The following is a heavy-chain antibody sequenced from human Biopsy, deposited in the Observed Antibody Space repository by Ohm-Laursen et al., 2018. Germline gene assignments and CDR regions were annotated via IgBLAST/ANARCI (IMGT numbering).Heavy chain of an antibody. J-gene: IGHJ6*02. V-gene: IGHV4-59*01. D-gene: IGHD2/OR15-2a*01. CDR2: IYYSGST. CDR1: GGPIRREY. Sequence: SETLSLTCTVSGGPIRREYWSWIRQTPGKGLEWIGYIYYSGSTNYNPSLKSRVTISVDTSKNQFSLRLNSVTAADTAVYYCARATNSTGWPYYYFYGMDVWGQGTTVTVSS. CDR3: ARATNSTGWPYYYFYGMDV.